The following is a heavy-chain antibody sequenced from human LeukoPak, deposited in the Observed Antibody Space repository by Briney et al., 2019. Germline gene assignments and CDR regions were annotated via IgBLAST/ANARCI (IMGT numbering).Heavy chain of an antibody. CDR1: GFTFSSYG. D-gene: IGHD6-13*01. Sequence: SGGSLRLSCAASGFTFSSYGMHWVRQAPGKGLEWVAVISYDGSNKYYADSVKGRFTISRDNSKNTLYLQMNSLRAEDTAVYYCAKDLRDSSSWYRFDYWGQGTLVTVSS. CDR3: AKDLRDSSSWYRFDY. CDR2: ISYDGSNK. J-gene: IGHJ4*02. V-gene: IGHV3-30*18.